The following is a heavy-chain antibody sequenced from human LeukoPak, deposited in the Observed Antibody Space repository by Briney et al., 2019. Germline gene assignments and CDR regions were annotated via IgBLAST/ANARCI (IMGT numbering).Heavy chain of an antibody. V-gene: IGHV3-30*18. CDR3: AKGIGYSGYDYTYYYCGMDV. Sequence: GGSLRLSCAASGFTFSSYGMHWVRQAPGKGLEWVAVISYDGSNKYYADSVKGRFTISRDNSKNTLYLQMNSLRAEDTAVYYCAKGIGYSGYDYTYYYCGMDVWGQGTTVTVSS. J-gene: IGHJ6*02. CDR1: GFTFSSYG. CDR2: ISYDGSNK. D-gene: IGHD5-12*01.